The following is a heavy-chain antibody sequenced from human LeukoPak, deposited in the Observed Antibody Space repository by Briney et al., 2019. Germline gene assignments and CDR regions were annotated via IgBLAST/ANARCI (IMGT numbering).Heavy chain of an antibody. CDR3: ASGSSFDSSGRGFDY. CDR1: GYTFSGYY. Sequence: ASVKVSCKASGYTFSGYYMHWVRQAPGQGLEWMGWINPKSGGTNYAQKFQGRVTMTRDTSISTAYMELNRLRFDDTAVYYCASGSSFDSSGRGFDYWGQGTLVTVSS. V-gene: IGHV1-2*02. D-gene: IGHD3-22*01. J-gene: IGHJ4*02. CDR2: INPKSGGT.